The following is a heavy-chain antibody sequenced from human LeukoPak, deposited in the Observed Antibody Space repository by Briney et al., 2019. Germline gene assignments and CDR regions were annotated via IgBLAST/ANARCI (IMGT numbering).Heavy chain of an antibody. J-gene: IGHJ4*02. CDR3: AKEAFSGSYRIDY. CDR2: NNRDGSST. CDR1: GFTSSRYC. D-gene: IGHD1-26*01. V-gene: IGHV3-74*01. Sequence: QPGGSLTLYCAASGFTSSRYCTHRVRKAPGQGLVWVSRNNRDGSSTSYANSVKGPFTISRDNAKNTLYLQMNSLRAEDTAVYYCAKEAFSGSYRIDYWGQGTLVTVSS.